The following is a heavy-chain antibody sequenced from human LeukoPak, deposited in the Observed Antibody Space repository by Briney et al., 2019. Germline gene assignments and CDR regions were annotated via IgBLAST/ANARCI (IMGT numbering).Heavy chain of an antibody. D-gene: IGHD1-1*01. V-gene: IGHV4-39*01. J-gene: IGHJ5*02. CDR1: GYSISTTSHY. Sequence: SETPSLSCGVSGYSISTTSHYWGWIRQPPGGGLEWIGSIYYSGRTYYNPSLKSRVTISVDTSKNQFSLTLSSETAADTAVYYCARHDGTVTLNWFDPWGQGTLVTVSS. CDR2: IYYSGRT. CDR3: ARHDGTVTLNWFDP.